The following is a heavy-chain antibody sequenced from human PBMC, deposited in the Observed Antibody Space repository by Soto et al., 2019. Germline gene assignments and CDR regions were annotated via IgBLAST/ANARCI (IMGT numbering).Heavy chain of an antibody. Sequence: GGSLRLSCAASGCAISSSYMHWVRQAPGKGLEWVSVITNNSSYIYYADSVKGRFTISRDNAKNSLYLQMNSLRAEDTAVYYCARPIPPLYYYDSSGDAFDIWGQGTMVTVSS. V-gene: IGHV3-21*01. CDR2: ITNNSSYI. D-gene: IGHD3-22*01. CDR1: GCAISSSY. CDR3: ARPIPPLYYYDSSGDAFDI. J-gene: IGHJ3*02.